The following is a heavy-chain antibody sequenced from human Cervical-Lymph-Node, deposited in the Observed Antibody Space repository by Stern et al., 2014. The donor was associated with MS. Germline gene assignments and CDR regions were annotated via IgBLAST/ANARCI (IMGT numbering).Heavy chain of an antibody. CDR1: GFTFSSYS. V-gene: IGHV3-21*01. Sequence: EVQLVESGGGLVKPGGSLRLSCAASGFTFSSYSMNWVRQAPGKGLEWVSSISSISSYIYYADSVKGRFTISRDNAKNSLYLQMNSLRAEDTAVYYCARDRGKQWLEKGGSYFDYWGQGTLVTVSS. CDR3: ARDRGKQWLEKGGSYFDY. D-gene: IGHD6-19*01. CDR2: ISSISSYI. J-gene: IGHJ4*02.